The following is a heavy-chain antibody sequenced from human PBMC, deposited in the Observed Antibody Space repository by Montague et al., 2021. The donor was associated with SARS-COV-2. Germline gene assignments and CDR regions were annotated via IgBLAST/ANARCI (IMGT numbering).Heavy chain of an antibody. V-gene: IGHV3-21*01. CDR1: GFTFSSYS. CDR2: ISSSSSYI. Sequence: SLRLSCAASGFTFSSYSMNWVRQAPGKGLEWVSSISSSSSYIYYADSVKGRFTISRDNVKNSLYLQMNSLRAEDTAVYYCARDLGAANWGVYYGMDVWGQGTTVTVSS. CDR3: ARDLGAANWGVYYGMDV. D-gene: IGHD1-26*01. J-gene: IGHJ6*02.